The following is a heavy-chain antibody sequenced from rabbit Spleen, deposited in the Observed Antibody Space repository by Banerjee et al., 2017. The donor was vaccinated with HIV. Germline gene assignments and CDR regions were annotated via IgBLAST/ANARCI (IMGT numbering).Heavy chain of an antibody. CDR3: VRARPYPFVL. V-gene: IGHV1S40*01. Sequence: QSLEESGGDLVKPGGTLTLTCTASGFSFSNNDYMRWVRQAPGKGLEWISCIAGGSSGFTYSATWAKGRFTISKTSSTTVTLQMTSLTVADTATYFCVRARPYPFVLWGPGTLVTVS. CDR2: IAGGSSGFT. J-gene: IGHJ4*01. CDR1: GFSFSNNDY. D-gene: IGHD1-1*01.